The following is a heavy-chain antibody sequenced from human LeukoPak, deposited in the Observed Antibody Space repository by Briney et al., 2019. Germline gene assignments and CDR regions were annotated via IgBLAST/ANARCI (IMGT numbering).Heavy chain of an antibody. CDR2: ISYDGSNK. CDR3: AKDSIAAGYKVYYGMDV. CDR1: GFTFSSHA. V-gene: IGHV3-30*04. Sequence: QAGGSLRLSCAASGFTFSSHAMHWVRQAPGKGLEWVAIISYDGSNKHYGDSVKGRFTISRDNSKNTLYLQMNSLRAEDTAVYYCAKDSIAAGYKVYYGMDVWGQGTTVTVSS. J-gene: IGHJ6*02. D-gene: IGHD1-14*01.